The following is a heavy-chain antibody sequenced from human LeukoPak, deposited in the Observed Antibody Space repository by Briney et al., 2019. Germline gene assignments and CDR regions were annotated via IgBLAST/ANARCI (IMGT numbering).Heavy chain of an antibody. CDR1: GFTFSSYS. J-gene: IGHJ5*02. V-gene: IGHV3-48*04. Sequence: QAGGSLRLSCAASGFTFSSYSMNWVRQAPGKGLEWVSYISSSGSTIYYADSVKGRFTISRDNAENSLYLQMNSLRAEDTAVYYCARVAQSGPTGWFDPWGQGTLVTVSS. CDR2: ISSSGSTI. D-gene: IGHD1-1*01. CDR3: ARVAQSGPTGWFDP.